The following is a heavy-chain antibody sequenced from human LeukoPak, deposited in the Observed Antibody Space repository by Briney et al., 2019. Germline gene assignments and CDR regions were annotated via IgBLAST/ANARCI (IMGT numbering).Heavy chain of an antibody. CDR2: IYTSGST. V-gene: IGHV4-4*07. Sequence: SETLSLTCTVSGGSISGYYWSWIRQPAGKGLEWIGRIYTSGSTNYNPSLKSRVTMSVDTSKNQFSLKLSSVTAADTAVYYCARGSGSYYKDYFDYWGQGTLVTVSS. CDR1: GGSISGYY. D-gene: IGHD3-10*01. CDR3: ARGSGSYYKDYFDY. J-gene: IGHJ4*02.